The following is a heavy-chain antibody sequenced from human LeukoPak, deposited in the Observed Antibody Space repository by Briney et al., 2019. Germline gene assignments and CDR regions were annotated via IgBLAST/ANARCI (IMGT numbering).Heavy chain of an antibody. CDR3: ARDRGVAGTYYYYYYMDV. J-gene: IGHJ6*03. Sequence: ASVKVSCKASGYTFTSYDINWVRQATGQGLEWMGWMNPNSGNTGYAQKFQGRVTITRNTSISTAYMELSRLRSDDTAVYYCARDRGVAGTYYYYYYMDVWGKGTTVTISS. CDR2: MNPNSGNT. V-gene: IGHV1-8*03. D-gene: IGHD6-19*01. CDR1: GYTFTSYD.